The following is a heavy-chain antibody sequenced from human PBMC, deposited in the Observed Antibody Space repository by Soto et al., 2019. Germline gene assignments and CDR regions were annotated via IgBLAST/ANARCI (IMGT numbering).Heavy chain of an antibody. CDR3: ARDAYLLTYYDFWSGYQYYYYYYMDV. J-gene: IGHJ6*03. D-gene: IGHD3-3*01. Sequence: ASVKVSCKASGYTFTSYYMHWVRQAPGQGLEWMGIINPSGGSTSYAQKFQGRVTMTWDTSTSTVYMELSSLRSEDTAVYYCARDAYLLTYYDFWSGYQYYYYYYMDVWGKGTTVTVSS. CDR2: INPSGGST. V-gene: IGHV1-46*03. CDR1: GYTFTSYY.